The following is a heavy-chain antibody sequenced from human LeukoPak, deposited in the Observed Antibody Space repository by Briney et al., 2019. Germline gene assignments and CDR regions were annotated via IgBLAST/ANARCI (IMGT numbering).Heavy chain of an antibody. J-gene: IGHJ3*02. V-gene: IGHV1-46*01. D-gene: IGHD3-22*01. Sequence: ASVKVSCKASGYTFTSYYMHWVRQAPGQGLEWMGIINPSGGSTSYAQKFQGRVTMTRDMSTSTVYMELSSLRSEDTAGYYCARDPPKNYYDSPYAFDIWGQGTMVTVSS. CDR1: GYTFTSYY. CDR2: INPSGGST. CDR3: ARDPPKNYYDSPYAFDI.